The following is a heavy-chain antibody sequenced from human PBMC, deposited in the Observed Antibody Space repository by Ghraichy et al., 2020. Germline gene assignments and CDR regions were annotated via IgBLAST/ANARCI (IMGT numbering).Heavy chain of an antibody. CDR2: IKIKTDGGTT. J-gene: IGHJ6*03. CDR3: TTGGCSGGSCYSPYYYYYYMDV. D-gene: IGHD2-15*01. V-gene: IGHV3-15*01. CDR1: GFTFSNAW. Sequence: GSLRLSCAASGFTFSNAWMSWVRQAPGKGLEWVGRIKIKTDGGTTDYAAPVKGRFTISRDDSKNTLYLQMNSLKTEDTAVYYCTTGGCSGGSCYSPYYYYYYMDVWGKGTTVTVSS.